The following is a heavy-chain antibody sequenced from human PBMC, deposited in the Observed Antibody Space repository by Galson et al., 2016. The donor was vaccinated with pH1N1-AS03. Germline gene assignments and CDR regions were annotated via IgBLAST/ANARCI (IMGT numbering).Heavy chain of an antibody. Sequence: SLRLSCAASGFTFSSYSMNWVRQAPGKGLEWVSSISSSGNYKYYADSVKGRFTVSRDSAMNSLYLQMNSLRAEDAALYYCARSRSPDYYDSSTYRPDAFDIWGQGTMVTVSS. D-gene: IGHD3-22*01. J-gene: IGHJ3*02. CDR3: ARSRSPDYYDSSTYRPDAFDI. CDR2: ISSSGNYK. V-gene: IGHV3-21*01. CDR1: GFTFSSYS.